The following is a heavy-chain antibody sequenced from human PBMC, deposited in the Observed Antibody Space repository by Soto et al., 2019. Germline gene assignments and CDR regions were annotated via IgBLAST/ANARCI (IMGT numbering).Heavy chain of an antibody. D-gene: IGHD2-15*01. Sequence: QVQLVESGGGVVQPGRSLRLSCAASGFSFSTYGMHWVRQAPGKGLEWVAVISYDGSSQYYVDSVKGRFTISRDNSQNTLFLQMNSLRAEDTAVYYCAQGRAHLAVPSFWGPGTLVTVSS. J-gene: IGHJ4*02. CDR3: AQGRAHLAVPSF. CDR2: ISYDGSSQ. V-gene: IGHV3-30*18. CDR1: GFSFSTYG.